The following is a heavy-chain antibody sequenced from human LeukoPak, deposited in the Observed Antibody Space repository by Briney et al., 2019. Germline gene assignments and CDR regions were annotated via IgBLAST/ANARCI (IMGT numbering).Heavy chain of an antibody. J-gene: IGHJ5*02. CDR1: GGSFSGYY. Sequence: PSETLSLTCAVYGGSFSGYYWSWIRQPPGKGLEWIGEINHSGSTNYNPSLKSRVTISVDTSKNQFSLKLSSVTAADTAVYYCARARRIAAAVPRPNWFDPWGQGTQVTVSS. D-gene: IGHD6-13*01. CDR3: ARARRIAAAVPRPNWFDP. V-gene: IGHV4-34*01. CDR2: INHSGST.